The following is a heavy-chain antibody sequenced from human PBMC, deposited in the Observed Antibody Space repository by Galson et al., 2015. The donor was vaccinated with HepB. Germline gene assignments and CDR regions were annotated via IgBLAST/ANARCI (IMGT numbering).Heavy chain of an antibody. V-gene: IGHV4-59*01. D-gene: IGHD1-26*01. Sequence: ETLSLTCTVSGGSISSYYWSWIRQPPGKGLEWIGYIYYSGSTNYNPSLKSRVTISVDTSKNQFSLKLSSVTAADTAVYYCARAELGYYYYVMDVWGQGTTVTVSS. CDR3: ARAELGYYYYVMDV. CDR1: GGSISSYY. J-gene: IGHJ6*02. CDR2: IYYSGST.